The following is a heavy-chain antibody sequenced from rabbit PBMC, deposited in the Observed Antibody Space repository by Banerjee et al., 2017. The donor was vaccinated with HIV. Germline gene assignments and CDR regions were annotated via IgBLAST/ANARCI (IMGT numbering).Heavy chain of an antibody. CDR2: IYAGDGST. V-gene: IGHV1S45*01. CDR3: ASDVYYYAMDL. Sequence: QLEESGGDLVKPGASLTLTCTASGFSFSSSYWICWVRQAPGKGLEWIACIYAGDGSTYYASWVNGRFTISKTSSTTVTLQMTSLTAADTATYFCASDVYYYAMDLWGPGTLVTVS. CDR1: GFSFSSSYW. J-gene: IGHJ6*01.